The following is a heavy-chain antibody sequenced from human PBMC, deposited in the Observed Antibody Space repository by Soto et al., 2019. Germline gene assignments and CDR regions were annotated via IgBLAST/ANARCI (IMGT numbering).Heavy chain of an antibody. CDR1: GGTLISNA. D-gene: IGHD1-26*01. CDR2: IIPILGSA. J-gene: IGHJ3*02. Sequence: QVQLVQSGAEVKKPGSSVKVSCKASGGTLISNAIIWVRQAPGQGLEWMGGIIPILGSANYAQKFQDRVTITADESTSTTYMELNSLRSEDADVYYWASRERVDAFDIWGQGTMVTVSS. CDR3: ASRERVDAFDI. V-gene: IGHV1-69*01.